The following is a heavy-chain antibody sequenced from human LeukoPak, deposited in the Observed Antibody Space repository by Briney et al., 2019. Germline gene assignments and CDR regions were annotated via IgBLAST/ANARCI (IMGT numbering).Heavy chain of an antibody. J-gene: IGHJ6*02. CDR3: ARHGYYDILTGLLGMYGMDV. V-gene: IGHV5-51*01. D-gene: IGHD3-9*01. Sequence: GESLKISCKGSGYSFTSYWIGWVRQMPGKGLEWTRIIYPGDSDTRYSPSFQGQVTISADKSISTAYLQWSSLKASDTAMYYCARHGYYDILTGLLGMYGMDVWGQGTTVTVSS. CDR1: GYSFTSYW. CDR2: IYPGDSDT.